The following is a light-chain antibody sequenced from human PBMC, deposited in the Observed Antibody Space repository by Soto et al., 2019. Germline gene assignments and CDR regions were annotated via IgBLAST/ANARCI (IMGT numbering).Light chain of an antibody. CDR2: YDT. J-gene: IGLJ1*01. CDR3: QVWESRSDLRV. CDR1: NIGSKN. Sequence: SYELTQPPSVSVAPGKTAVISCGGNNIGSKNVQWYQQKPGQAPVLVIYYDTSRPSGIPERFSGSNSGDTATLTITRVEAGDEADYYCQVWESRSDLRVFGPGTKVTVL. V-gene: IGLV3-21*01.